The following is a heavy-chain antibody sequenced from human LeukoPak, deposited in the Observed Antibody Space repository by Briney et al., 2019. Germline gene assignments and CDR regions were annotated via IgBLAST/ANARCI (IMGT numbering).Heavy chain of an antibody. J-gene: IGHJ4*02. CDR3: AKTGGYSKTRGAYYFDY. Sequence: GGSLRLSCAASRFTFSSYAMSWVRQAPGKGLEWVSAISGSGGSTYYADSVKGRFTISRDNSKNTLYLQMNSLRAEDTAVYYCAKTGGYSKTRGAYYFDYWGQGTLVTVSS. CDR2: ISGSGGST. V-gene: IGHV3-23*01. D-gene: IGHD6-13*01. CDR1: RFTFSSYA.